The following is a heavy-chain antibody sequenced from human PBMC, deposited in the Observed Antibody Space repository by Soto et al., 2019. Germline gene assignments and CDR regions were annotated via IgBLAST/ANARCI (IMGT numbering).Heavy chain of an antibody. CDR2: MNPNSGNT. J-gene: IGHJ6*02. D-gene: IGHD3-3*01. Sequence: ASVKVSCKASGYTFTSYDINWVRQATGQGLEWMGWMNPNSGNTGYAQKFQDRVTLTRNTSISTAYMELSSLRSEDTAVYYCARVLSWASYYDFWSGYYNYYYYGMDVWGQGTTVTVSS. CDR3: ARVLSWASYYDFWSGYYNYYYYGMDV. V-gene: IGHV1-8*01. CDR1: GYTFTSYD.